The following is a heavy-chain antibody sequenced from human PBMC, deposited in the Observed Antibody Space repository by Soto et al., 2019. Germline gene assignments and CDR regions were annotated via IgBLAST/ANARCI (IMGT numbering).Heavy chain of an antibody. CDR2: IWYDGSKE. CDR1: GFTFSSYG. V-gene: IGHV3-33*01. Sequence: QVQLVESGGGVVQPGRSLRLSCAASGFTFSSYGMPWVRQAPGKGLEWVAVIWYDGSKEYYADSVKDRFTITRDNSKNTLYLQMDSLRVEDTAVYYCARCRRSGDYWGQGTLVTVSS. J-gene: IGHJ4*02. CDR3: ARCRRSGDY.